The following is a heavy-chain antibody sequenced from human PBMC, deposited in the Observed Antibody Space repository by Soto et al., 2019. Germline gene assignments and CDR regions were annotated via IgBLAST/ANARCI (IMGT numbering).Heavy chain of an antibody. CDR1: GYPFTSFG. J-gene: IGHJ4*02. CDR2: ISALTGET. D-gene: IGHD1-1*01. CDR3: ARDGWSMDTWIDPHFDY. Sequence: QVLLVQSGPELKRPGASVMLSCKASGYPFTSFGFSWVRQAPGQQGLEWVGWISALTGETKFAQRVQDRIDLTTDTETKAGYMELRSLTPDDTAVYFCARDGWSMDTWIDPHFDYWGRGTLVSVSP. V-gene: IGHV1-18*01.